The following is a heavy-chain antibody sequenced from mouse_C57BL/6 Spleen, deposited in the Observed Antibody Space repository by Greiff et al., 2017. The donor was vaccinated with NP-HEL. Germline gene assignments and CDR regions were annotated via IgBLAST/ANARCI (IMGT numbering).Heavy chain of an antibody. D-gene: IGHD2-5*01. V-gene: IGHV1-82*01. CDR2: IYPGDGDT. CDR1: GYAFRSSW. Sequence: QVQLQQSGPELVKPGASVKISCKASGYAFRSSWMNWVKQRPGKGLEWIGRIYPGDGDTNYNGKFKGKATLTADKSSSTAYMQLSSLTSEDSAVYFCARDSNPLSHWGQGTTLTVSS. J-gene: IGHJ2*01. CDR3: ARDSNPLSH.